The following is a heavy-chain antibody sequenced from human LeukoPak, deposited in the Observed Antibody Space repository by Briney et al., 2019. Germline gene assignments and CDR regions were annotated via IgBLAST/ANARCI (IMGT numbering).Heavy chain of an antibody. CDR3: ARVLRDYYFDF. CDR2: IKQDASDK. CDR1: GFTFSSHW. J-gene: IGHJ4*02. Sequence: TGGSLRLSCAASGFTFSSHWMSWVRQAPGKGLEWVANIKQDASDKYYVDSVKGRFTISRDNAKNSLYLRMNSLRAEDTAVYYCARVLRDYYFDFWGQGTLVTVSS. V-gene: IGHV3-7*01. D-gene: IGHD3-9*01.